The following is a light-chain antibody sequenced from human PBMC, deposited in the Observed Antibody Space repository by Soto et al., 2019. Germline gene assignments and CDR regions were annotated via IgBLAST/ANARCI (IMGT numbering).Light chain of an antibody. Sequence: EIVLTQSPATLSVTQGDRATLSCRASESVSSNVAWYQQKPGQTPRLLIYGASTRATGVPPRFSGSRSGTEFTLTISSLQSEDFAVYYCQQYFNWPPYTFGQGTKVDI. J-gene: IGKJ2*01. CDR1: ESVSSN. CDR3: QQYFNWPPYT. V-gene: IGKV3-15*01. CDR2: GAS.